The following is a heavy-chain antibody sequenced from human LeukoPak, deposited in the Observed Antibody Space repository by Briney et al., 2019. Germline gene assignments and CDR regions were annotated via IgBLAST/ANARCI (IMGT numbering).Heavy chain of an antibody. CDR3: ARRGRKSYSSSATFDY. CDR2: IYYSGST. CDR1: GGSISSYY. Sequence: SETLSLTCTVSGGSISSYYWSWIRQPPGKGLEWIGYIYYSGSTNYNPSLKSRVTISVDTSKNQFSLKLSSVTAADTAVYYCARRGRKSYSSSATFDYWGQGTLVTVSS. D-gene: IGHD6-6*01. V-gene: IGHV4-59*01. J-gene: IGHJ4*02.